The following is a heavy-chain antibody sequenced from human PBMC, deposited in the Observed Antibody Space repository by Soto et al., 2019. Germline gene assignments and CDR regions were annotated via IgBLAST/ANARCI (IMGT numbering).Heavy chain of an antibody. CDR2: ISAYNGNT. J-gene: IGHJ4*02. Sequence: ASVKVSCKASGYTFTSYGISWVRQAPGQGLEWMGWISAYNGNTNYAQKLQGRVTMTTDTSTSTAYLELSSLRSDDTAVYFCARKIPDTGGFDYWGQGVLVTVSS. CDR1: GYTFTSYG. D-gene: IGHD2-8*02. CDR3: ARKIPDTGGFDY. V-gene: IGHV1-18*01.